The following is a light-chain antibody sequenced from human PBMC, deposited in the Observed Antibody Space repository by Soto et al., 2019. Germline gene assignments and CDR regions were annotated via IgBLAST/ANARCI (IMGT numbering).Light chain of an antibody. J-gene: IGLJ1*01. V-gene: IGLV2-18*02. Sequence: QSALTQPPSVSGSPGQSVTISCTGTSSDFGSYNRVSWYQRPPGTGPKLMIYEVSNRPSGVPDRFSGSKSGNTASLTISGLQAEDEAEYFCFSFTTTSTNVFGTGTKVTVL. CDR1: SSDFGSYNR. CDR3: FSFTTTSTNV. CDR2: EVS.